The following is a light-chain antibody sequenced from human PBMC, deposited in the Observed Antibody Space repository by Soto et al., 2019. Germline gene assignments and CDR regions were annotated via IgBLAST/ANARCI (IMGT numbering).Light chain of an antibody. CDR2: GNS. V-gene: IGLV1-40*01. J-gene: IGLJ2*01. CDR1: SSNIGAGYD. CDR3: QSYDSSLSAV. Sequence: QSVLTQPPSVSGAPGQRVTISCTGSSSNIGAGYDVHWYQQLPGTAPKLLIYGNSNRPSAVPDRFSGSKSGTSASLAITGLQAEDEADYYCQSYDSSLSAVFCGGTKLTVL.